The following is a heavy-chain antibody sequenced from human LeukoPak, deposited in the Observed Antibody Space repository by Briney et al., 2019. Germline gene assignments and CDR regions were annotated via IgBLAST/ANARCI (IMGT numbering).Heavy chain of an antibody. D-gene: IGHD3/OR15-3a*01. Sequence: ASVKVSCKASGYNFENHAICWVRQAPGQGLEWMGCITPFNGDTNYTEKLQGRVTMTIEAVTATAYMELRSLKSDDTAVYFCARENQFFDWAFDYWGQGTVVTVSS. V-gene: IGHV1-18*01. J-gene: IGHJ4*02. CDR3: ARENQFFDWAFDY. CDR2: ITPFNGDT. CDR1: GYNFENHA.